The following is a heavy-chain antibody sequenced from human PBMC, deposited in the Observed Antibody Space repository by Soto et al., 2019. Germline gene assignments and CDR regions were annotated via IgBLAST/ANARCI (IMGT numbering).Heavy chain of an antibody. CDR1: GFTFSNAW. Sequence: EVQMVESGGGLVNPGGSLRLSCAASGFTFSNAWMDWVRQAPGKGLEWVGRIKSKIDGGTTDYAAPVKGRFTISRDDSKNTLYLQMNSLKTEDTAVYYCTTGLLRSGGAFDVWGQGTMVTVSS. D-gene: IGHD4-17*01. V-gene: IGHV3-15*07. CDR2: IKSKIDGGTT. J-gene: IGHJ3*01. CDR3: TTGLLRSGGAFDV.